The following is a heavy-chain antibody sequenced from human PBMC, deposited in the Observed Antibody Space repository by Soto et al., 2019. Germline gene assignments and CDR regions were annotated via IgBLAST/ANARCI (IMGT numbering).Heavy chain of an antibody. Sequence: SETLSLTCAVSGYSISSSNWWGWIRQPPGKGLEWIGYIYSGTTYYNPSLKSRVTMSVDTSKNQFSLKLTSVTAVDTAVYYCARREIQGPIDYWGQGTLVTVS. CDR2: IYSGTT. CDR1: GYSISSSNW. D-gene: IGHD1-26*01. CDR3: ARREIQGPIDY. V-gene: IGHV4-28*01. J-gene: IGHJ4*02.